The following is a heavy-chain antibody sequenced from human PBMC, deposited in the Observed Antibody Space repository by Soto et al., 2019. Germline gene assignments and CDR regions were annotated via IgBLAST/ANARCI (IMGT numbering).Heavy chain of an antibody. CDR1: GYSITSDYY. D-gene: IGHD3-10*01. Sequence: SETLSLTCAVSGYSITSDYYWGWIRQPPGKGLEWIGSIYSGSTYYNPSLKSRVTISVDTSKNQFSLRLTSVTAADTAMYYCAKKGYYPSGKINLFDSWGQGTLVTVSS. J-gene: IGHJ4*02. CDR3: AKKGYYPSGKINLFDS. V-gene: IGHV4-38-2*01. CDR2: IYSGST.